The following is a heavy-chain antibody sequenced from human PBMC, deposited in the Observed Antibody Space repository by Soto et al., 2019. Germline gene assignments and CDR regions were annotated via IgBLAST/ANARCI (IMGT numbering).Heavy chain of an antibody. V-gene: IGHV3-30*18. CDR1: GFTFSSYG. J-gene: IGHJ6*02. CDR2: ISYDGSNK. CDR3: AKDRGKTVTARVGMDV. D-gene: IGHD2-21*02. Sequence: QVQLVESGGGVVQPGRSLRPSCAASGFTFSSYGMHWVRQAPGKGLEWVAVISYDGSNKYYADSVKGRFTISRDNSKNTLYLQMNSLRAEDTAVYYCAKDRGKTVTARVGMDVWGQGTTVTVSS.